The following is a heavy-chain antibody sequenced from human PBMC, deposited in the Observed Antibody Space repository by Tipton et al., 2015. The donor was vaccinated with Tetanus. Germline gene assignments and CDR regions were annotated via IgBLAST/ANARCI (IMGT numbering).Heavy chain of an antibody. Sequence: TLSLTCTVSGGSISSSSYYWGWIRQPPGKGLEWIGSIYYSGSTYYNPSLKSRVTISVDTSKNQFSLRLNSVTAADTAMYYCVRSSPIRVADKWGVDWFDPWGQGTLVTVSS. V-gene: IGHV4-39*07. CDR1: GGSISSSSYY. J-gene: IGHJ5*02. D-gene: IGHD6-19*01. CDR2: IYYSGST. CDR3: VRSSPIRVADKWGVDWFDP.